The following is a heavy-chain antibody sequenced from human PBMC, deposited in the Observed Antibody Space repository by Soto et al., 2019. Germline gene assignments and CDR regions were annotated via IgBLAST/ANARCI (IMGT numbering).Heavy chain of an antibody. CDR2: ISSSSSYI. Sequence: EVQLVESGGGLVKPGGSLRLSCTASAFTFSTYTMHWVRQAPGKGLEWVSSISSSSSYIYYADSLKGRVTISRDNAKNWRYLQITSLSGDDKSGYYGTRGQNERQEEDDDAFGLDTWGDGTMVTFSS. D-gene: IGHD3-16*01. CDR1: AFTFSTYT. J-gene: IGHJ3*01. V-gene: IGHV3-21*01. CDR3: TRGQNERQEEDDDAFGLDT.